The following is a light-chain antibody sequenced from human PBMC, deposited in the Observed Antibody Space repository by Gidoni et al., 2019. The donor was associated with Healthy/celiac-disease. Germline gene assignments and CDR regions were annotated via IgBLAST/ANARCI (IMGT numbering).Light chain of an antibody. CDR1: QSVSSN. J-gene: IGKJ2*01. V-gene: IGKV3-15*01. CDR2: GAS. CDR3: QQYNNWPLT. Sequence: EIVMTKSPATLSVSPGERATLSCRASQSVSSNFAWYQQKPGQPPRLLIYGASTRATGIPARFSGSGSGTEFTLTISSLQSEDFAVYYCQQYNNWPLTFGQGTKLEIK.